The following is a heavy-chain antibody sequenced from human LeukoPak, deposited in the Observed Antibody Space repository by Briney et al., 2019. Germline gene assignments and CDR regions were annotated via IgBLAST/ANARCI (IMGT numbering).Heavy chain of an antibody. V-gene: IGHV3-23*01. Sequence: GASLRLSCAASGFTFSSYAMSWVRQAPGKGLEWASAISGSGGSTYYADSVKGRFTISRDNSKNTLYLQMNSLRAEDTAVYYCAKDAHSSGWYKLEYRYFDYWGQGTLVTVSS. CDR1: GFTFSSYA. D-gene: IGHD6-19*01. J-gene: IGHJ4*02. CDR3: AKDAHSSGWYKLEYRYFDY. CDR2: ISGSGGST.